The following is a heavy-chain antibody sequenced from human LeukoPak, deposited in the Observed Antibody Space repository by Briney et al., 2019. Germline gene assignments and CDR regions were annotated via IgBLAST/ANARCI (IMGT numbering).Heavy chain of an antibody. J-gene: IGHJ3*02. CDR2: IYHSGST. Sequence: PSQTLSLTCTVSGGSISSGDYYWSWIRQPPGKGLGWIGYIYHSGSTYYNPSLKSRVTISVDTSKNQFSLKLSSVTAADTAVYYCARVEGTAYDSSGYFLGSAFDIWGQGTMVTVSS. V-gene: IGHV4-30-4*01. D-gene: IGHD3-22*01. CDR3: ARVEGTAYDSSGYFLGSAFDI. CDR1: GGSISSGDYY.